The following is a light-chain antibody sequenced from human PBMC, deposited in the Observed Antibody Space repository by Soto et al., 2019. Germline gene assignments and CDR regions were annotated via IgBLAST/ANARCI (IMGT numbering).Light chain of an antibody. CDR1: EGISRW. CDR3: QQYYSYPFT. J-gene: IGKJ3*01. V-gene: IGKV1-5*01. Sequence: DIQMTQSPSTLSASVGDRVTITCRASEGISRWLAWYQQKPGKAPNLLIFDASNLESGVPSRFSGSASGTEFTLTNTNLQPDDFVTYFCQQYYSYPFTFGPGTKVDIK. CDR2: DAS.